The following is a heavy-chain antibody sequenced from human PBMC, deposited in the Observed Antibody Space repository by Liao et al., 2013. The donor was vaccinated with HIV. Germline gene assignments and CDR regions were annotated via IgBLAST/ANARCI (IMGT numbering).Heavy chain of an antibody. CDR1: GVSISTHN. CDR3: AAGDYGAYKAFDF. V-gene: IGHV4-4*07. D-gene: IGHD4-17*01. J-gene: IGHJ3*01. CDR2: ISVTGGT. Sequence: QVYLEESGSGLVKPSETLSLTCTVSGVSISTHNWSWVRQPAGKGLEWIGRISVTGGTNYNPSLDSRVTMSLDTSKNRFSLTLTSMTPADTAVYYCAAGDYGAYKAFDFWGQGTVVTVSS.